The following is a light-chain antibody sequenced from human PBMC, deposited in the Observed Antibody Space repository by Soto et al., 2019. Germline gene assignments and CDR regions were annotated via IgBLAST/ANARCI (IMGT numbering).Light chain of an antibody. CDR3: SSFAGNNNLV. Sequence: QSVLTQPPSASGSPGQSVTISCTGTSSDVGGYNYVSWYQQHPGKAPKLMISEVSKRPSGVPYRFSGSKSGNTASLTVSGLQAEDEADYYCSSFAGNNNLVFGGGTKLTVL. CDR1: SSDVGGYNY. J-gene: IGLJ2*01. V-gene: IGLV2-8*01. CDR2: EVS.